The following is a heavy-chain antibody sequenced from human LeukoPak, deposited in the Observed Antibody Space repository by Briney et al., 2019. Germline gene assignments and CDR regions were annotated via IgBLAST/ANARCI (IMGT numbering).Heavy chain of an antibody. J-gene: IGHJ4*02. CDR3: ARDTHPPYHYDNTGFYRSLDY. CDR1: GYTFTSYG. V-gene: IGHV1-18*01. CDR2: ISAYNGNT. Sequence: ASVKVSCKASGYTFTSYGISWVRQAPGQGLEWMGWISAYNGNTNYAQKLQGRVTMTTDTSTSTAYMELRSLGSDDTAVYYCARDTHPPYHYDNTGFYRSLDYWGQGTLVTVSS. D-gene: IGHD3-22*01.